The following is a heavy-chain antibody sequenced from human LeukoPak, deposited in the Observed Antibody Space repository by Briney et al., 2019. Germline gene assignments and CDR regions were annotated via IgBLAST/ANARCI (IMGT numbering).Heavy chain of an antibody. Sequence: SETVSLTCTVSGVSMSSYYWSWIRQPPGKGLEWIGYIYYSGSNKYNPSLKSRVAISIDTSKNQFSLKLNSVTTADTAVYYCARSLPCPCGGDCWGAFDLWGQGTLVPVSS. D-gene: IGHD2-21*02. CDR2: IYYSGSN. CDR1: GVSMSSYY. J-gene: IGHJ3*01. CDR3: ARSLPCPCGGDCWGAFDL. V-gene: IGHV4-59*01.